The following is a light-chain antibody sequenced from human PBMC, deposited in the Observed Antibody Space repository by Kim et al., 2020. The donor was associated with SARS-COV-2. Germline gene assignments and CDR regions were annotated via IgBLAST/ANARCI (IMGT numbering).Light chain of an antibody. CDR1: QRISSW. CDR2: KAS. Sequence: TASVGDRVTITCRASQRISSWLAWYQQKPGKAPKLLIYKASSLESEVPSRFSGSGSGTEFTLTISSLQPDDFATYYCQQYNSYPTFGQGTRLEIK. CDR3: QQYNSYPT. J-gene: IGKJ5*01. V-gene: IGKV1-5*03.